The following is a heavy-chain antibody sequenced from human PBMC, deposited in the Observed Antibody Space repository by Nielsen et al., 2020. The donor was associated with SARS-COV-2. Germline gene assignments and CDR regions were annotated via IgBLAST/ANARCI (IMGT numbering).Heavy chain of an antibody. V-gene: IGHV1-8*01. CDR1: GYPFRGPDVPNYD. Sequence: SVKVSCKASGYPFRGPDVPNYDINWVRQATGHGLEWLGWMNPNSGNTGYAQNFQGRVTMTRDTSVSTAYLELRGLRSEDTAIYYCARGTWYLDYWGQGTLVTVSS. J-gene: IGHJ4*01. CDR2: MNPNSGNT. CDR3: ARGTWYLDY.